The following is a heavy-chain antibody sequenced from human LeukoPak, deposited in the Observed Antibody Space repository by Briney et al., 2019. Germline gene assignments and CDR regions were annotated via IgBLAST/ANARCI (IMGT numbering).Heavy chain of an antibody. Sequence: SETLSLTCTVSGDSISTSNSYWGWIRQPPGKGLEWIGSIYYSGSTNYNPSLKSRVTISVDTSKNQFSLKLSSVTAADTAVYYCARGYSSSWYSNPHAFDIWGQGTMVTVSS. D-gene: IGHD6-13*01. CDR1: GDSISTSNSY. J-gene: IGHJ3*02. CDR3: ARGYSSSWYSNPHAFDI. CDR2: IYYSGST. V-gene: IGHV4-39*07.